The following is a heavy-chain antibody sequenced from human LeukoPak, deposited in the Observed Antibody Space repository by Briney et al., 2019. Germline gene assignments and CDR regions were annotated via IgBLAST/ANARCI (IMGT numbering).Heavy chain of an antibody. CDR2: ISAYNGNT. CDR3: AIATLRGYSYGFDY. D-gene: IGHD5-18*01. J-gene: IGHJ4*02. V-gene: IGHV1-18*01. Sequence: GASVKVSCKASGYTFTSYGISWVRQAPGQGLEWMGWISAYNGNTNYAQKLQGRVTMTTDTSTSTAYMELRSLRSDDTAVYYCAIATLRGYSYGFDYWGQGTLVTVSS. CDR1: GYTFTSYG.